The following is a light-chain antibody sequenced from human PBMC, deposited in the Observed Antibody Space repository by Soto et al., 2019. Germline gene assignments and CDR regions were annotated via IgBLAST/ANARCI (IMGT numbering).Light chain of an antibody. CDR2: DVS. CDR3: SSYTSSSTPWV. CDR1: SSDVGGYNY. Sequence: QSALTQPTSVSGSPGQSLTLSCTGTSSDVGGYNYVSWYQHHPGKAPKLMICDVSDRPSGVSNRFSGSKSGNTASLTISGLQAEDEADYYCSSYTSSSTPWVFGTGTKVTVL. J-gene: IGLJ1*01. V-gene: IGLV2-14*03.